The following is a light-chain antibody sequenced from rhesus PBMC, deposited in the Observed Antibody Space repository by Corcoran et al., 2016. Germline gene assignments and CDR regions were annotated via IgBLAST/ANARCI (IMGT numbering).Light chain of an antibody. Sequence: DIQMTQSPSALSASVGDRVTISCWASQNIYSNLAWYQQKPGKAPKLLIYAASSLKIGIPSWFSGSGSGTDFTLTISSLQPEDSAAYYCQHYYDNPLTFGGGTKVEIK. CDR2: AAS. V-gene: IGKV1S17*01. CDR1: QNIYSN. CDR3: QHYYDNPLT. J-gene: IGKJ4*01.